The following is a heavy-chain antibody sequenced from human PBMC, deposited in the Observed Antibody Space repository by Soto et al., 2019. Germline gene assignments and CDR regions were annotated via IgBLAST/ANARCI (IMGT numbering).Heavy chain of an antibody. J-gene: IGHJ6*02. CDR3: ARSRGQQLAMPYYYYSGMDV. CDR2: VIPVLNIA. Sequence: QVQLVQSGAEVKKPGSSVKVSCKASGGTFSTYSINWVRQAPGQGLEWMGRVIPVLNIANYAQKFQGRVTITAHKSTSTAYMELNSLTSEDMVVYYCARSRGQQLAMPYYYYSGMDVWGQGTTVTVSS. CDR1: GGTFSTYS. V-gene: IGHV1-69*02. D-gene: IGHD6-13*01.